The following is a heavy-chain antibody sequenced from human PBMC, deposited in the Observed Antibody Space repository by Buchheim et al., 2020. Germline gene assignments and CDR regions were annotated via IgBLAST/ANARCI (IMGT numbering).Heavy chain of an antibody. V-gene: IGHV4-4*02. D-gene: IGHD7-27*01. Sequence: QVHLQESGPGLVKPSGTLSLTCVVSGDSIVSSNWWTWVRQSPGKGLEWIGELFHRGNTNYNPSLKSRVSMSVDTSKNQFSLNLSSVTAADTAVYYCARESLIWGGLDYWGRGTL. CDR3: ARESLIWGGLDY. CDR2: LFHRGNT. J-gene: IGHJ4*02. CDR1: GDSIVSSNW.